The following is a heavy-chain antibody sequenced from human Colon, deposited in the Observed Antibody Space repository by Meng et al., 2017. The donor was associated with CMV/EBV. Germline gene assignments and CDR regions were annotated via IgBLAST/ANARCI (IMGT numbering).Heavy chain of an antibody. V-gene: IGHV1-18*01. CDR3: ARELARGGY. Sequence: PVPVGGGGKKAWASVKGSWKASGYTFTNFWISWGRQAPWQGLGWMAFIRPYKGDTNQSQGFQGRIGLTTDTSTSTVYMELGSLTSDDTAMYYCARELARGGYWGQGTLVTVSS. CDR2: IRPYKGDT. CDR1: GYTFTNFW. J-gene: IGHJ4*02.